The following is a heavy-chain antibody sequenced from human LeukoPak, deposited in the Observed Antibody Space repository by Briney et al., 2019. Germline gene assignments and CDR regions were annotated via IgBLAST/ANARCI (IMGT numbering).Heavy chain of an antibody. Sequence: GGSLRLSCAASGFTFSSYGMHWVRQAPGKGLEWVAFIGYDGSSTFYADSVKGRFTISRDNSKNTLYLQMNSLRAEDTSVYYCAKDAVAACSNGVCYTFYYYHMDVWGKGTTVTVSS. CDR2: IGYDGSST. CDR1: GFTFSSYG. V-gene: IGHV3-30*02. D-gene: IGHD2-8*01. J-gene: IGHJ6*03. CDR3: AKDAVAACSNGVCYTFYYYHMDV.